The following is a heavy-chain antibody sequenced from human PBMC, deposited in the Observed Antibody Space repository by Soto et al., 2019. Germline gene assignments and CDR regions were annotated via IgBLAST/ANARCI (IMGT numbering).Heavy chain of an antibody. V-gene: IGHV3-30-3*01. Sequence: QVQLVESGGGVVQPGRSLRLSCAASGFTFSSYAMHWVRQAPGKGLEWVAVISYDGSNKYYADSVKGRFTISRDNSKNPLYLQMNSLRAEDTAVYYCARDAGQWLVRGWFDPWGQGTLVTVSS. CDR3: ARDAGQWLVRGWFDP. CDR2: ISYDGSNK. D-gene: IGHD6-19*01. CDR1: GFTFSSYA. J-gene: IGHJ5*02.